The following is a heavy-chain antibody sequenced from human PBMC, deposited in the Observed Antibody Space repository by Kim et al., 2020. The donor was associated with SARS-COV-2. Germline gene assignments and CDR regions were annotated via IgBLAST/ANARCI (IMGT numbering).Heavy chain of an antibody. CDR2: VYYGGST. D-gene: IGHD3-10*01. CDR1: GASLSNGDYF. J-gene: IGHJ6*01. CDR3: ARAGKYYYGSGTYARSGMDV. Sequence: SETLSLTCTVSGASLSNGDYFWGWIRQPPGKGPEWIASVYYGGSTYFHPSLKSRVSISLDRPKNQVSLKMNSVTAADTAVYFCARAGKYYYGSGTYARSGMDVWGQETTVTVAS. V-gene: IGHV4-39*07.